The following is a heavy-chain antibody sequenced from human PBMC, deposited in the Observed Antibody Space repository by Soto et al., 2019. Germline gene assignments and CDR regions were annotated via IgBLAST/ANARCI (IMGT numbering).Heavy chain of an antibody. CDR3: ARDRGGTVVTAGGMDV. Sequence: GGSLRLSCAASGFTVSSNYMSWVRQAPGKGLEWVSVIYSGGSTYYADSVKGRFTISRDNSKNTLYLQMNSLRAEDTAVYYCARDRGGTVVTAGGMDVWGQGTTVTVSS. J-gene: IGHJ6*02. CDR1: GFTVSSNY. CDR2: IYSGGST. V-gene: IGHV3-53*01. D-gene: IGHD2-15*01.